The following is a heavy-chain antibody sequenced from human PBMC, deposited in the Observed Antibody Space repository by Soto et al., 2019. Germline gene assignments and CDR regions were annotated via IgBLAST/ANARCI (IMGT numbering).Heavy chain of an antibody. Sequence: EVQLLESGGGLVQPGGSLRLSCAASGFTFSSYVMSWVRQAPGKGLEWVSAISGTSGSTYYADSVKGRFTISRDNSKNTLYLQMNSLRAEDTAVYYCANRVGLRWPGETFDYWGQGTLVTVSS. CDR3: ANRVGLRWPGETFDY. J-gene: IGHJ4*02. V-gene: IGHV3-23*01. CDR1: GFTFSSYV. CDR2: ISGTSGST. D-gene: IGHD4-17*01.